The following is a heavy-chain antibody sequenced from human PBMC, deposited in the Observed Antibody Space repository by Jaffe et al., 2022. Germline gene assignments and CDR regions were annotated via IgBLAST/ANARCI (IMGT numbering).Heavy chain of an antibody. CDR3: ARDLPYCGGDCYQGRDNWFDP. Sequence: QVQLQESGPGLVKPSQTLSLTCTVSGGSISSGSYYWSWIRQPAGKGLEWIGRIYTSGSTNYNPSLKSRVTISVDTSKNQFSLKLSSVTAADTAVYYCARDLPYCGGDCYQGRDNWFDPWGQGTLVTVSS. V-gene: IGHV4-61*02. CDR1: GGSISSGSYY. CDR2: IYTSGST. J-gene: IGHJ5*02. D-gene: IGHD2-21*02.